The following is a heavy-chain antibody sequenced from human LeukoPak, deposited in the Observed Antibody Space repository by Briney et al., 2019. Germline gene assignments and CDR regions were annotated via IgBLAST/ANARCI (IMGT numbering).Heavy chain of an antibody. D-gene: IGHD3-10*01. V-gene: IGHV3-7*03. CDR1: GFTFSSYD. Sequence: GGSLRLSCAASGFTFSSYDMSWVRQAPGKGLEWVANINQDGSEKYYVDSVKGRFTISRDNAKNSLYLQMNSLRAEDTAVYYCASLMARGVIWIDYWGQGTLVTVSS. J-gene: IGHJ4*02. CDR2: INQDGSEK. CDR3: ASLMARGVIWIDY.